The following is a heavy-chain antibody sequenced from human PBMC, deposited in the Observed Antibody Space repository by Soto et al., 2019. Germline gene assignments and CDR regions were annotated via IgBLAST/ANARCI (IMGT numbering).Heavy chain of an antibody. J-gene: IGHJ6*02. CDR3: ARDELELGAMGV. CDR2: ISSSSSYI. D-gene: IGHD1-7*01. CDR1: GFTFSSYS. V-gene: IGHV3-21*01. Sequence: GGSLRLSCAASGFTFSSYSMNWVRQAPGKGLEWVSSISSSSSYIYYADSVKGRFTISRDNAKNSLYLQMNSLRAEDTAVYYCARDELELGAMGVWGQGTTVTVSS.